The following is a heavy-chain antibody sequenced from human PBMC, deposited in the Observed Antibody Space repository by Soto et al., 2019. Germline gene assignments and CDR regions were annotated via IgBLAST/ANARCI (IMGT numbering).Heavy chain of an antibody. CDR1: GYLFTTYD. D-gene: IGHD3-16*01. CDR3: AKDFGGLYNGVDP. CDR2: VNPNNGKT. J-gene: IGHJ5*02. Sequence: QVQLIQSGAEVKKPGASVRVSCKTSGYLFTTYDINWVRQAAGRGLEWMGRVNPNNGKTDYAQNFQGRLTMTRDTSISTVYVALSSLPSEDTAVYYCAKDFGGLYNGVDPWGQGTLVTVSS. V-gene: IGHV1-8*01.